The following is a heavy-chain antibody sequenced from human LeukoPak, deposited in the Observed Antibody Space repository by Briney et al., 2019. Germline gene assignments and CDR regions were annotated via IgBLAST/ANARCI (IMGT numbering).Heavy chain of an antibody. CDR2: IGSTGVTI. CDR3: AKDVGKWESLHFFDY. V-gene: IGHV3-48*01. CDR1: GFTFSSYS. Sequence: GGSLRLSCAASGFTFSSYSMNWVRQAPGKGLEWVSYIGSTGVTIYYADSVKGRFTISRDNAKNSLYLQMNSLRAEDTAVYYCAKDVGKWESLHFFDYWGQGTLVTVSS. D-gene: IGHD1-26*01. J-gene: IGHJ4*02.